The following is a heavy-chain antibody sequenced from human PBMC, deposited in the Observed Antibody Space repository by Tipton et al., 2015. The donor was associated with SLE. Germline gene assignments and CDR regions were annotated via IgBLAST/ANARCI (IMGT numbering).Heavy chain of an antibody. CDR1: GGSISSYY. J-gene: IGHJ4*02. CDR2: IYYSGST. V-gene: IGHV4-59*01. CDR3: ATDSAAGFDY. Sequence: TLSLTCTVSGGSISSYYWSWIRQPPGKGLEWIWYIYYSGSTNYNPSLKSRVTISVDTSKNQFSLKLSSVTAAETAVYYCATDSAAGFDYWGQGTLVTVSS. D-gene: IGHD6-13*01.